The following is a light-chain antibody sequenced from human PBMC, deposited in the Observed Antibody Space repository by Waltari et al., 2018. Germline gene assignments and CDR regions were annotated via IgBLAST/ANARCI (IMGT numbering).Light chain of an antibody. CDR2: GAS. CDR1: QRINSN. J-gene: IGKJ2*01. Sequence: DIQMTQSPSSLSASVGDSVTITCRASQRINSNLNWYQQKPGKAPKLLIYGASSLQSGVPSGFSGSGSGTEFTLTISSLQPEDSATYYCQQSYSSPYTFGQGTKLEIK. CDR3: QQSYSSPYT. V-gene: IGKV1-39*01.